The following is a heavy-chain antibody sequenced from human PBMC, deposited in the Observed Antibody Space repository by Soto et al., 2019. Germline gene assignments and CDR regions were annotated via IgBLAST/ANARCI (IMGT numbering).Heavy chain of an antibody. CDR2: INPSGGST. Sequence: QVQLVQSGAEVKKPGASVKVSCKASGYTFTSYYMHWVRQAPGQGLAWMGIINPSGGSTSYAQKFQGRVTMTRDTSTSTVYMELSSLRSEDTAVYYCAVTPQSRDGDYYFDNWGQGTLVTVSS. J-gene: IGHJ4*02. D-gene: IGHD6-13*01. CDR1: GYTFTSYY. CDR3: AVTPQSRDGDYYFDN. V-gene: IGHV1-46*01.